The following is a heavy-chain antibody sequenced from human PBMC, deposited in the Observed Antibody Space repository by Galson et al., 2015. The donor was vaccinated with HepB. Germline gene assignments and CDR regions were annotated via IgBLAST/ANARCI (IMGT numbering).Heavy chain of an antibody. CDR1: GYTFTTYT. J-gene: IGHJ5*02. Sequence: SVKVSCKASGYTFTTYTVHWVRQAPGQRLEWMGWINAGNGNTKYSQKFQGRVTITRDTSASTAYMELSSLRSEDTAVYYCARDRDCGSTSCYIGGNWFDPWGQGTLVTVSS. CDR3: ARDRDCGSTSCYIGGNWFDP. D-gene: IGHD2-2*02. CDR2: INAGNGNT. V-gene: IGHV1-3*01.